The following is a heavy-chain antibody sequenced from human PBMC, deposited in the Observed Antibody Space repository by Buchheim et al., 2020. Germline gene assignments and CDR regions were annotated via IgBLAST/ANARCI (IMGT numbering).Heavy chain of an antibody. J-gene: IGHJ2*01. CDR1: GFTFSSYW. CDR2: IKQDGSEK. V-gene: IGHV3-7*01. Sequence: EVQLVESGGGLVQPGGSLRLSCAASGFTFSSYWMSWVRQAPGKGLEWVANIKQDGSEKYYVDSVKGRFTISRDNAKNSLYLQMNSLRAEDTAVYYCARDSPSRASSNWYFDLWGRGTL. CDR3: ARDSPSRASSNWYFDL.